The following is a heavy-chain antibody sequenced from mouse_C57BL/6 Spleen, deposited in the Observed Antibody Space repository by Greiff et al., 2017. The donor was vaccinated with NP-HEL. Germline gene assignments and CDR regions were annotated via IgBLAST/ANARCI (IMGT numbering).Heavy chain of an antibody. J-gene: IGHJ4*01. Sequence: SGAELVKPGASVKLSCKASGYTFTEYTIHWVKQRSGQGLEWIGWFYPGSGSIKYNEKFKDKATLTADKSSSTVYMELSILTSEDSAVYFCARHEEGRHYYGSSYGAMDYWGQGTSVTVSS. CDR3: ARHEEGRHYYGSSYGAMDY. D-gene: IGHD1-1*01. CDR2: FYPGSGSI. V-gene: IGHV1-62-2*01. CDR1: GYTFTEYT.